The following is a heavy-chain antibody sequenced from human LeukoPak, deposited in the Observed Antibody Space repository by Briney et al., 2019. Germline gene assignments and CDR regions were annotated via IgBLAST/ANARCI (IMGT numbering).Heavy chain of an antibody. J-gene: IGHJ4*02. CDR3: ATRDYYFDY. V-gene: IGHV1-18*04. CDR2: ISAYNGNT. Sequence: ASVKVSCKASGYTFTGYYMHWVRQAPGQGLEWMGWISAYNGNTNYAQKLQGRVTMTTDTSTSTAYMELRSLRSDDTAVYYCATRDYYFDYWGQGTLVTVSS. D-gene: IGHD5-24*01. CDR1: GYTFTGYY.